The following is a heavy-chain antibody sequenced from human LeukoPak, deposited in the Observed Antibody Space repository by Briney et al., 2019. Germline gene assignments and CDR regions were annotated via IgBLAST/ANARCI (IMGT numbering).Heavy chain of an antibody. D-gene: IGHD6-19*01. Sequence: VASVKVSCKASGYTFTSYGISWVRQAAGQGLEWVGWISAYNGNSDYAQKFQSRVTMTTDKSTSTVYMELRSLTSDDTAVYYCARDLVAVTGRGDTFDIWGQGTMVTVSS. V-gene: IGHV1-18*01. CDR3: ARDLVAVTGRGDTFDI. CDR2: ISAYNGNS. J-gene: IGHJ3*02. CDR1: GYTFTSYG.